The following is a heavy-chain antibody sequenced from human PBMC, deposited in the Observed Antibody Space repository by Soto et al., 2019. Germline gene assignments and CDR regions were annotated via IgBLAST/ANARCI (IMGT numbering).Heavy chain of an antibody. J-gene: IGHJ5*02. D-gene: IGHD2-2*01. Sequence: SETLSLTCTVSGGSISSYYWSWIRQPPGKGLEWIGYIYYSGSTNYNPSLKSRVTISVDTSKSQFSLKLSSVTAADTAVYYCARIGYCSSTSCYFGYNWFDPWGQGTLVTVSS. CDR2: IYYSGST. V-gene: IGHV4-59*01. CDR1: GGSISSYY. CDR3: ARIGYCSSTSCYFGYNWFDP.